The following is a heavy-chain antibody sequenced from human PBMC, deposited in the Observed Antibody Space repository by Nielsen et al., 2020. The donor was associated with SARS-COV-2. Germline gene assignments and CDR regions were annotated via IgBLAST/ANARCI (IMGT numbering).Heavy chain of an antibody. CDR3: ARGGYSSSWENYYYYMDV. CDR2: INPNSGGT. J-gene: IGHJ6*03. D-gene: IGHD6-13*01. V-gene: IGHV1-2*04. Sequence: WVRQAPGQGLEWMGWINPNSGGTNYAQKFQGWVTMTRDTSISTAYMELSRLRSDDTAVYYCARGGYSSSWENYYYYMDVWGKETTVTVSS.